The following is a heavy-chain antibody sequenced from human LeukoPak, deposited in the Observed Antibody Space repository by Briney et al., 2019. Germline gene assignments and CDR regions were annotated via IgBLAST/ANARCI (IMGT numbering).Heavy chain of an antibody. CDR3: AKDRLDYYFDY. CDR2: ISSSSSYI. CDR1: GFTFSSYS. J-gene: IGHJ4*02. D-gene: IGHD4-11*01. Sequence: GGSLRLSCAASGFTFSSYSMNWVRQAPGKGLEWVSSISSSSSYIYYADSVKGRFTISRDNSKNTLYLQMNSLRAEDTAVYYCAKDRLDYYFDYWGQGTLVTVSS. V-gene: IGHV3-21*01.